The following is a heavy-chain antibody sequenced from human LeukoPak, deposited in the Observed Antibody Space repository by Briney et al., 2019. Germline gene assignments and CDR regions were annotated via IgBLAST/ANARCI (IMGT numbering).Heavy chain of an antibody. J-gene: IGHJ5*02. D-gene: IGHD2-21*02. V-gene: IGHV4-39*07. CDR1: GGSISSSSYY. CDR2: IYYSGST. Sequence: SETLSLTCTVSGGSISSSSYYWGWIRQPPGKGLEWIGSIYYSGSTYYNPSLKSRVTISVDTSKNQFSLKLSSVTAADTAVYYSARAIVVVTAAWFDPWGQGTLVTVSS. CDR3: ARAIVVVTAAWFDP.